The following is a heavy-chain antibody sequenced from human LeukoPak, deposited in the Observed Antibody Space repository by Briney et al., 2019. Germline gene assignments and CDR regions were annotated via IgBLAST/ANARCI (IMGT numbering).Heavy chain of an antibody. V-gene: IGHV4-30-2*01. J-gene: IGHJ4*02. D-gene: IGHD3-10*01. CDR1: GGSISSGGYY. CDR3: ARHGSGSYLGYFDD. CDR2: IYHSGST. Sequence: PSGTLSLTCTVSGGSISSGGYYWSWIRQPPGKGLEWIGYIYHSGSTYYNPSLKSRVTISGDTSQKQFSLKLSSVTAADTAVYYCARHGSGSYLGYFDDWGQGTLVTVSS.